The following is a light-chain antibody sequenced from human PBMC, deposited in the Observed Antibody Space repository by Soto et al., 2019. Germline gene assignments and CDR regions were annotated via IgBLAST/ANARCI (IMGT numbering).Light chain of an antibody. CDR1: QSISSY. CDR2: GAS. CDR3: QQYNSYSQT. J-gene: IGKJ1*01. V-gene: IGKV3D-15*01. Sequence: TQSPASLSLSRWERATLSWRASQSISSYLAWYQQKPGQAPRLLIYGASSRATGIPDRFSGSGSGTDFTLTISSLQPDDFATYYCQQYNSYSQTFGQGTKVDIK.